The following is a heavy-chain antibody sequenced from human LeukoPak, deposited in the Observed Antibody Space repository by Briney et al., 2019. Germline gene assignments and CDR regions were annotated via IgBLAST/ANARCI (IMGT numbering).Heavy chain of an antibody. J-gene: IGHJ4*02. CDR1: DDSISDYY. V-gene: IGHV4-59*01. D-gene: IGHD6-13*01. Sequence: PSETLSLTCTVSDDSISDYYRGWIRQPPGKGLEWIGYFHNSGTSTYNPSLKSRVTISVDTSKNQFSLKLSSVTATDTAVYYCARVLGGIAAAYFDYWGQGTLVTVSS. CDR2: FHNSGTS. CDR3: ARVLGGIAAAYFDY.